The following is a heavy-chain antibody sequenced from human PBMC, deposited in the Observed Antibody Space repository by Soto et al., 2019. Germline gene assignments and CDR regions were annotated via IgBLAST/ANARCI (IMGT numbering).Heavy chain of an antibody. J-gene: IGHJ3*01. V-gene: IGHV4-4*02. CDR2: LSHSGTS. CDR1: GGSISSSHW. CDR3: ARVVLTITRGAFDA. Sequence: QVQLQESGPGLVKPSGTLSLTCAVSGGSISSSHWWTWVRQSPGKGLEYIGALSHSGTSNSNPSLKSRVTLSVDKSKNPFSLTLTSVTAADTAVYYCARVVLTITRGAFDAWGQGTLVIVSP. D-gene: IGHD3-9*01.